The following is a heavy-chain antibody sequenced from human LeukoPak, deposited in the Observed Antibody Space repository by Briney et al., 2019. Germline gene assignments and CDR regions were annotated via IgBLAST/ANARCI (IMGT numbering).Heavy chain of an antibody. CDR2: ISYDGSNK. CDR1: GFTFSSYA. V-gene: IGHV3-30-3*01. CDR3: ARGLDYGDYVFDY. J-gene: IGHJ4*02. Sequence: GGSLRLSCAASGFTFSSYAMHWVRQAPGKGLEWVAVISYDGSNKYYADSVKGRLTISRDNSKNTLYLQMNSLRAEDTAVYYCARGLDYGDYVFDYWGQGTLVTVSS. D-gene: IGHD4-17*01.